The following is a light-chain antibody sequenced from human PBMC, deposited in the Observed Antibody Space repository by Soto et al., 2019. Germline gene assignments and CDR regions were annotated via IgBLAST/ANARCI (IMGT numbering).Light chain of an antibody. CDR3: SSYTSSSPHV. V-gene: IGLV2-14*03. CDR1: SSDVGAYTF. J-gene: IGLJ2*01. Sequence: QSALTQPASVSGSPGQSITISCTGTSSDVGAYTFVSWYQQHPDKVPKLMIFDVSRRPSGVSDRFSGSKSGNTASLTISGLQPEDEAYYYCSSYTSSSPHVFGGGTKLTVL. CDR2: DVS.